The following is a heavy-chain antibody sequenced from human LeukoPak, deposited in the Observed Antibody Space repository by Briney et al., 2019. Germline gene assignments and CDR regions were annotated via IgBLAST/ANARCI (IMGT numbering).Heavy chain of an antibody. D-gene: IGHD6-13*01. Sequence: SETLSLTCVVSGGSIDTVGYYWSWVRQHPGKGLEWIGNIYYSGSTYYNPSPKSRVTISVDTSKNQFSLKLSSVTAADTAVYYCAREISSSWIIDYWGQGTLVTVSS. CDR3: AREISSSWIIDY. CDR2: IYYSGST. J-gene: IGHJ4*02. CDR1: GGSIDTVGYY. V-gene: IGHV4-31*11.